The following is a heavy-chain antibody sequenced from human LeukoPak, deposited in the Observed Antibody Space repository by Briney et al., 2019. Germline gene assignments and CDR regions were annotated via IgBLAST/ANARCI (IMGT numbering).Heavy chain of an antibody. J-gene: IGHJ5*02. V-gene: IGHV4-39*01. CDR1: GGSLSSSSYS. CDR3: ARHYGSISAGSCIFDP. D-gene: IGHD2-15*01. Sequence: PSETLSLTCTVSGGSLSSSSYSWGSIRQPPGKGLEWIGSIYYSGSTYYKPSLRSRVDICVGTSKNQLSTYVRSVSAADTAVYYCARHYGSISAGSCIFDPWGQRTLVTVSS. CDR2: IYYSGST.